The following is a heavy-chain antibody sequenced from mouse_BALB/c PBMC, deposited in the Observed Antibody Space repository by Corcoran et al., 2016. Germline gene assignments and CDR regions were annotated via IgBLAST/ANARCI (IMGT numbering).Heavy chain of an antibody. CDR3: AGWDWYFDV. V-gene: IGHV14-3*02. J-gene: IGHJ1*01. CDR2: IDPANGNT. Sequence: EVQLQQSGAELVKPGASVKLSCTASGFNIKDTYMHWVKQRPEQGLEWIGRIDPANGNTKYDPKFQGKATITADTSSNTAYLQLSSLTSEDTAVDDGAGWDWYFDVWGAGTAVTVSS. CDR1: GFNIKDTY.